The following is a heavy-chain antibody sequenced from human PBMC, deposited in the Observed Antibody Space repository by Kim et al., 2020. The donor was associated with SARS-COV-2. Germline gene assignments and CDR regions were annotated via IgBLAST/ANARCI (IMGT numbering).Heavy chain of an antibody. V-gene: IGHV3-43*01. D-gene: IGHD3-3*02. CDR1: GFIFHEYT. J-gene: IGHJ4*02. CDR2: ITWDGGST. Sequence: GGYLRLSCAASGFIFHEYTMHWVRQVPGKGLEWVALITWDGGSTFYADSVKDRFTISRDNSEKSLYMQMNSLTIEDSAFYYCAKEKSRIWDYWGQGTLVTVSS. CDR3: AKEKSRIWDY.